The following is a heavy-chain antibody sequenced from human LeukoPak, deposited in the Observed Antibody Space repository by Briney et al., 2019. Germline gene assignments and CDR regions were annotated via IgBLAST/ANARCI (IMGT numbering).Heavy chain of an antibody. V-gene: IGHV3-74*01. D-gene: IGHD6-19*01. CDR3: ARDPPVIAVAGDYMDV. Sequence: GGSLRPSCAASGFTFSSYWMHWVRQAPGKGLVWVSRINSDGSSTSYADSVKGRFTISRDNAKNTLYLQMNSLRAEDTAVYYCARDPPVIAVAGDYMDVWGKRCTVTLSS. CDR1: GFTFSSYW. CDR2: INSDGSST. J-gene: IGHJ6*03.